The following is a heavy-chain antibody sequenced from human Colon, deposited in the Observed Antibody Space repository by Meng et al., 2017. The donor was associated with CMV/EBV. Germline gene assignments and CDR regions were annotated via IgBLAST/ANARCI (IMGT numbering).Heavy chain of an antibody. D-gene: IGHD2-15*01. Sequence: ASVNVSCKVSGYIFTSYGISWARQAPGQGLEWMGWISTHNGYTSYAQKFQDRVTMTTDTSTSTAYMDLRSLGSDDSAVYYCARYCSGGNCYSKPGLAKFFDLWGQGTLVTVSS. CDR2: ISTHNGYT. CDR1: GYIFTSYG. J-gene: IGHJ4*02. V-gene: IGHV1-18*01. CDR3: ARYCSGGNCYSKPGLAKFFDL.